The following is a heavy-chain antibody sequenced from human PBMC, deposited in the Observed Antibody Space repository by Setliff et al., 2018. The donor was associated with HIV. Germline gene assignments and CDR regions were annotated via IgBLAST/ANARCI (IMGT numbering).Heavy chain of an antibody. CDR1: GVSITNDNNY. Sequence: KPSETLSLTCSVSGVSITNDNNYWGWIRQSPGKGLEWSGTVHYGGITKFNPSRGGRASLSVDKSNNQVSLKLTSVTAADTAIYYCARDPNYMDVWGQGTTVTVSS. CDR3: ARDPNYMDV. V-gene: IGHV4-39*07. CDR2: VHYGGIT. J-gene: IGHJ6*02.